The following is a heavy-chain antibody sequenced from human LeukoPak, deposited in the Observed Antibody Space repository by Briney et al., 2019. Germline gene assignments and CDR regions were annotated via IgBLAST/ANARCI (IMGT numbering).Heavy chain of an antibody. V-gene: IGHV3-48*03. J-gene: IGHJ4*02. Sequence: GGSLRLSCAGSGFIFRSYETNWVRQAPGKGLEWVAYISASASTTYYADSVKGRFTISRDNAKNSLYLQMNSPRAEDTAVYYCARVADYGAGSYLHDDYWGQGTLVTVSS. CDR3: ARVADYGAGSYLHDDY. D-gene: IGHD3-10*01. CDR2: ISASASTT. CDR1: GFIFRSYE.